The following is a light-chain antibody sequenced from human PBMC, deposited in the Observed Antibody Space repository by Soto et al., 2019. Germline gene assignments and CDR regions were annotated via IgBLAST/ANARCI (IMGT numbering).Light chain of an antibody. CDR2: DVS. CDR3: QVWDSSSDHYV. V-gene: IGLV3-21*02. Sequence: SYELTQPPSVSVAPGQTARITCGGNNIGSKSVHWYQQKPGQAPVLVVYDVSDRPSGIPERFSSSNSGNTATLTISKVEAGDEADYYCQVWDSSSDHYVFGTGTKVTVL. J-gene: IGLJ1*01. CDR1: NIGSKS.